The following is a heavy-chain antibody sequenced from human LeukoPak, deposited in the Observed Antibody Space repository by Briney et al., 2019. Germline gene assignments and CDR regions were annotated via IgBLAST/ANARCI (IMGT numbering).Heavy chain of an antibody. CDR2: IIPIFGTA. CDR3: AAKGDYGDYTPDY. V-gene: IGHV1-69*13. J-gene: IGHJ4*02. D-gene: IGHD4-17*01. CDR1: GGTFSSYA. Sequence: SVKVSCKASGGTFSSYAISWVRQAPGQGLEWMGGIIPIFGTANYAQKFQGRVTITADESTSTAYMELSSLRSEDTAVYYCAAKGDYGDYTPDYWGQGTLVTVSS.